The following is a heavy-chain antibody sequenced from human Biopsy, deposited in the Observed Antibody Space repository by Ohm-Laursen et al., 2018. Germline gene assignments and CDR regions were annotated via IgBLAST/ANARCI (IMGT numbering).Heavy chain of an antibody. CDR1: GASIDSYY. V-gene: IGHV4-59*01. CDR3: ASHPVLSEYFHH. Sequence: SETLSLTCTVSGASIDSYYWGWIRQPPGKGLEWIGYIYHAGASRYNSSLNSRVTISIDASENQFSLKLYSVTAADTAVYYCASHPVLSEYFHHWGQGTLVTVSS. J-gene: IGHJ1*01. CDR2: IYHAGAS.